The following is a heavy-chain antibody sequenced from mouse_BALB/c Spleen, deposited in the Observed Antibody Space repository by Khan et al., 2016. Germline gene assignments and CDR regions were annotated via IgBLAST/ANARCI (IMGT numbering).Heavy chain of an antibody. CDR3: SRGGLTGVSCDY. V-gene: IGHV7-3*02. D-gene: IGHD4-1*01. J-gene: IGHJ2*01. Sequence: EVELVESGGGLVQPGGSLRLSCATSGFTFTDYYMSWVRQPPGKALEWLGFIRNKANGYTTEYSASVKGRFTISRDNSQSILYLQMNTLRAEDSATYYGSRGGLTGVSCDYWGQGTTLTVSS. CDR1: GFTFTDYY. CDR2: IRNKANGYTT.